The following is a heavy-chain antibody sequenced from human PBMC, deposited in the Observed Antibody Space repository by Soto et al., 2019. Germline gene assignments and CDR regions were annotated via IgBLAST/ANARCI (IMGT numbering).Heavy chain of an antibody. CDR1: GFTFSSYA. J-gene: IGHJ4*02. CDR2: ISGSGGST. CDR3: AKGGGITIFGVVLDY. D-gene: IGHD3-3*01. V-gene: IGHV3-23*01. Sequence: LSLTCAASGFTFSSYAMSWVRQAPGKGLEWVSAISGSGGSTYYADSVKGRFTISRDNSKNTLYLQMNSLRAEDTAVYYCAKGGGITIFGVVLDYWGQGTLVTVSS.